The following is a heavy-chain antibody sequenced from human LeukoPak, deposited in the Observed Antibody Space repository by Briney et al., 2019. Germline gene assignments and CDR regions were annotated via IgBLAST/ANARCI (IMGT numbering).Heavy chain of an antibody. Sequence: GGSLRLSCAASGFTFSSYAMHWVRQAPGKGLEWVAVISYDGSNKYYADSVKGRFTISRDNSKNTLYLQMNSLRAEDTAVYYCASPPIAAAAREVVSYYYYYGMDVWGQGTTVTVSS. CDR3: ASPPIAAAAREVVSYYYYYGMDV. CDR2: ISYDGSNK. V-gene: IGHV3-30-3*01. CDR1: GFTFSSYA. D-gene: IGHD6-13*01. J-gene: IGHJ6*02.